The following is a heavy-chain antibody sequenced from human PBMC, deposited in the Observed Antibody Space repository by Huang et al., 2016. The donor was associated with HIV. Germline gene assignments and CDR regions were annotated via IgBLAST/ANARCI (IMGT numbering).Heavy chain of an antibody. V-gene: IGHV1-2*02. CDR1: GYTFADYF. CDR2: LNPKNGDT. J-gene: IGHJ4*02. Sequence: QVQLVQSGAEVKKPGASVKVSCKPSGYTFADYFIHWVRQAPGQGLEWMAGLNPKNGDTNYAQKFLGRVTVTGDTSINTADMEFSGLTSDDTANYYCTRDGVAPDEEFDYWGQGTLIIVSS. CDR3: TRDGVAPDEEFDY. D-gene: IGHD5-12*01.